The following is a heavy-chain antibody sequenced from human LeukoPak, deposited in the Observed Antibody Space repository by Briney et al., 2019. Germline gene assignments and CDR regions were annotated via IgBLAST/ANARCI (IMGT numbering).Heavy chain of an antibody. V-gene: IGHV4-59*08. CDR2: IYYSGST. CDR3: ARHESPYYYNSSGYYYWFDP. D-gene: IGHD3-22*01. CDR1: GGSISSYY. Sequence: SETLSLTCTVSGGSISSYYWSWIRQPPGKGLEWIGYIYYSGSTNYNPSLKSRVTMSADTSKNQFSLKLSSVTAADTAVYYCARHESPYYYNSSGYYYWFDPWGQGTLVTVSS. J-gene: IGHJ5*02.